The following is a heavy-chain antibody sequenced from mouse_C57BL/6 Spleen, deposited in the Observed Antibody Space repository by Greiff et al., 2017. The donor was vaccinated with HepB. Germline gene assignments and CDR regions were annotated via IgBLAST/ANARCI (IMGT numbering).Heavy chain of an antibody. CDR3: AIWDGYYGYFDV. V-gene: IGHV1-74*01. CDR1: GYTFTSYW. Sequence: QVQLKQPGAELVKPGASVKVSCKASGYTFTSYWMHWVKQRPGQGLEWIGRIHPSDSDTNYNQKFKGKATLTVDKSSSTAYMQLSSLTSEDSAVYYCAIWDGYYGYFDVWGTGTTVTVSS. D-gene: IGHD2-3*01. CDR2: IHPSDSDT. J-gene: IGHJ1*03.